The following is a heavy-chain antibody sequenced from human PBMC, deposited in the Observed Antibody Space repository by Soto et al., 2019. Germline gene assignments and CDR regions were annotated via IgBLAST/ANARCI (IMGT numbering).Heavy chain of an antibody. CDR2: ISGDGGST. V-gene: IGHV3-23*01. D-gene: IGHD3-3*01. Sequence: EVQLLESGGGLVQPGGSLRLSCEASGFTFSSYGMSWVRQAPGRGLEWVSTISGDGGSTYYADSVKGRFTISRDNSKNTLYLQINSLRAEDTAVYFCAAHDFWSGYYTSPLDYWGQGTLVTVSS. J-gene: IGHJ4*02. CDR3: AAHDFWSGYYTSPLDY. CDR1: GFTFSSYG.